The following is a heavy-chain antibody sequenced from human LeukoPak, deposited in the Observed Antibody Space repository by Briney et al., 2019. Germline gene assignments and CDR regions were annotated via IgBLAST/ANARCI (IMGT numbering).Heavy chain of an antibody. V-gene: IGHV4-39*01. CDR1: GGSISSSSYY. J-gene: IGHJ3*02. Sequence: SETLSLTCTVSGGSISSSSYYWGWIRQPPGKGLEWIGSIYYSGSTYYNPSLKSRVTISVDTSKNQFSLKLSSVTAADTAVYYCARLGYDILTGYYQNAFDIWGQGTMVTVSS. D-gene: IGHD3-9*01. CDR2: IYYSGST. CDR3: ARLGYDILTGYYQNAFDI.